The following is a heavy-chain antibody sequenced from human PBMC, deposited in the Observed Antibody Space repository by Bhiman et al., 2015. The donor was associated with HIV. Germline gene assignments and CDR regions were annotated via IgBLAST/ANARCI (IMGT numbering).Heavy chain of an antibody. CDR1: GFSFSSYG. D-gene: IGHD5-18*01. J-gene: IGHJ4*02. V-gene: IGHV3-74*02. Sequence: VQLVESGGGVVQPGRSLRLSCAASGFSFSSYGMHWVRQAPGKGLAWVSDVNSDGSTARYADSVKGRFTISRDNAKNTLYLQLNSLRAEDTAVYYCAWGQLWLLSWGQGTLVTVSS. CDR2: VNSDGSTA. CDR3: AWGQLWLLS.